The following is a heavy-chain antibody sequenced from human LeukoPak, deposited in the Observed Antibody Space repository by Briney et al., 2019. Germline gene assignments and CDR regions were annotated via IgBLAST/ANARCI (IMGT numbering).Heavy chain of an antibody. J-gene: IGHJ4*02. CDR1: GGSFSGYY. D-gene: IGHD1-26*01. V-gene: IGHV4-34*01. CDR3: ARGRSGSYWAFDY. Sequence: SETLSLTCAVYGGSFSGYYWSWIRQPPGKGLEWIGEINHSGSTNCNPSLKSRVTISVDTSKNQFSLKLSSVTAADTAVYYCARGRSGSYWAFDYWGQGTLVTVSS. CDR2: INHSGST.